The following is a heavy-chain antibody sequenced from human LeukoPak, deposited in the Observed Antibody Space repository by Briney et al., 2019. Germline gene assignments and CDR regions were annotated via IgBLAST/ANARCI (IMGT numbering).Heavy chain of an antibody. V-gene: IGHV3-23*01. D-gene: IGHD2-15*01. Sequence: AGGSLRLSCAASGFTFSSSAMSWVRQAPGKGLEWVSALSNNGGYTYYADSVQGRFTISRDNSKSTLCLQMNSLRAEDTAVYYCAKQLGYCSDGSCYFPYWGQGTLVTVSS. CDR2: LSNNGGYT. CDR1: GFTFSSSA. J-gene: IGHJ4*02. CDR3: AKQLGYCSDGSCYFPY.